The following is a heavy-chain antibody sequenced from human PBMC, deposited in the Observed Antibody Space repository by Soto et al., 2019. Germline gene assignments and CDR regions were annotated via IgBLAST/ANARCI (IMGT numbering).Heavy chain of an antibody. CDR1: GGSISSYY. CDR3: ARRYGSAFDI. J-gene: IGHJ3*02. CDR2: IYYSGST. Sequence: QVQLQESGPGLVKPSETLSLTYTVSGGSISSYYCSWIRQPPGKGLEWFGYIYYSGSTNYNPSLKSRVTISVDTSKNQFSLKLSSVTAADTAVYYCARRYGSAFDIWGQGTMVTVSS. V-gene: IGHV4-59*01. D-gene: IGHD3-10*01.